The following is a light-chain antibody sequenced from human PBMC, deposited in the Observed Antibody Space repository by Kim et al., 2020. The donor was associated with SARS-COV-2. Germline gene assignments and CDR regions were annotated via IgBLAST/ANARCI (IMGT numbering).Light chain of an antibody. Sequence: EIVLTQSPATLSLSPGERATLSCRASQSVSSYLAWYQQKPGQAPRLLIYDASNRATGIPARFSGSGSWTDFTLTISSLEPEDSAVYYCQQRSNWLTFGGGTNVDIK. J-gene: IGKJ4*01. CDR2: DAS. CDR1: QSVSSY. CDR3: QQRSNWLT. V-gene: IGKV3-11*01.